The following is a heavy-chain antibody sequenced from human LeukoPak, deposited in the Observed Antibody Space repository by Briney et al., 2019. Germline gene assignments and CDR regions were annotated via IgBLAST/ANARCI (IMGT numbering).Heavy chain of an antibody. J-gene: IGHJ4*02. Sequence: PGGSLRLSCAASGFTFDDYAMHWVRQAPGKGLEWVSGISWNSGGIGYADSVKGRFTISRDNAKNSLYLQMNSLRAEDTALYYCAEGRDYYDSSGYYADYWGQGTLVTVSS. CDR2: ISWNSGGI. CDR3: AEGRDYYDSSGYYADY. V-gene: IGHV3-9*01. CDR1: GFTFDDYA. D-gene: IGHD3-22*01.